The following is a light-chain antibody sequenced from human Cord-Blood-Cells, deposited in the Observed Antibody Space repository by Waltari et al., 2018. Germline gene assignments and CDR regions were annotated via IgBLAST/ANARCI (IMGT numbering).Light chain of an antibody. CDR3: SSYTSSSTYV. CDR2: DVS. V-gene: IGLV2-14*01. Sequence: SAMTKPASLGGSRGKSITPSCTGTSHDVAGSNYVSWYQQHPGKAPKLMIYDVSNRPSGVSNRFSGSKSGNTASLTIAGLQAEDEADYYCSSYTSSSTYVFGTGTKVTVL. CDR1: SHDVAGSNY. J-gene: IGLJ1*01.